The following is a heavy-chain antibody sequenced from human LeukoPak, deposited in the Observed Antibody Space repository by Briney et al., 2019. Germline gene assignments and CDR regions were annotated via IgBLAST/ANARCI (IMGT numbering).Heavy chain of an antibody. CDR1: GGSIRSSNSF. D-gene: IGHD6-25*01. CDR2: IYYNGNT. CDR3: ARATAAPSSYFFDH. V-gene: IGHV4-39*07. J-gene: IGHJ4*02. Sequence: SETLSLTCSVSGGSIRSSNSFWGWIRQPPGERLEWIATIYYNGNTYYNPSLQSRVTISVDTSTNQFSLKLNSVIAADTAVYYCARATAAPSSYFFDHWGQGTLVTVS.